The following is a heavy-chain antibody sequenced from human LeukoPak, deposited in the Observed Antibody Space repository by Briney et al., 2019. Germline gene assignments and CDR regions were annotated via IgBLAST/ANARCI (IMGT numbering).Heavy chain of an antibody. D-gene: IGHD3-22*01. CDR2: ISSSSSTI. J-gene: IGHJ3*02. CDR1: GFTFSRYS. CDR3: ARDAPYYYDSSGYLGDAFDI. V-gene: IGHV3-48*04. Sequence: GGSLRLSCAASGFTFSRYSMNWVRQAPGKGLEWVSYISSSSSTIYYADSVKGRFTISRDNAKNSLYLQMNSLRAEDTAVYYCARDAPYYYDSSGYLGDAFDIWGQGTMVTVSS.